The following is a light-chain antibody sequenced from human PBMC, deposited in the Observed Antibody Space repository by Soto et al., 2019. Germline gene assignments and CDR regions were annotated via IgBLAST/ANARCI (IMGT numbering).Light chain of an antibody. J-gene: IGKJ4*01. CDR1: QGISNY. Sequence: IQMTHSPSPLSVSVGDKITITCRASQGISNYLAWYQQKPGEVPKVLIYAASALEPGVPARFSGSGFGTDFTLTISGLQPEDVATYYCQRYHSAPLTFGGGTKVDI. CDR3: QRYHSAPLT. CDR2: AAS. V-gene: IGKV1-27*01.